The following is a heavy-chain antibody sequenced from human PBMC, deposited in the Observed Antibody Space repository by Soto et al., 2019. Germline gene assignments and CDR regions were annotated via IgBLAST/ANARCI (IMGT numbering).Heavy chain of an antibody. V-gene: IGHV4-4*02. D-gene: IGHD2-8*01. J-gene: IGHJ4*02. CDR2: IYHSGST. CDR1: SGSISSSNW. Sequence: QVQLQESGPGLVKPSGTLSLTCAVSSGSISSSNWWSWVRQPPGKGLEWIGEIYHSGSTNYNPSLKSRVTIAVDKSKNHFSLKLSSVTAADTAVYYCARDRRSMLNGGFDYWGQGTLVTVSS. CDR3: ARDRRSMLNGGFDY.